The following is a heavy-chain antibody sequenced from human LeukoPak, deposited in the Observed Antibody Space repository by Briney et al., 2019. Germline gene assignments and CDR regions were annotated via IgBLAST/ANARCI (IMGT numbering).Heavy chain of an antibody. CDR2: IKQDGSEK. CDR1: GFSFDSYW. D-gene: IGHD3/OR15-3a*01. CDR3: ARDKDSWYFDL. J-gene: IGHJ2*01. V-gene: IGHV3-7*04. Sequence: GGCLRLSCAASGFSFDSYWMSWVRQAPGKGLEWVANIKQDGSEKYYVDSVKGRFTISRDNAENSLYLQMNSLRAEDTAVYYCARDKDSWYFDLWGRGTLVTVSS.